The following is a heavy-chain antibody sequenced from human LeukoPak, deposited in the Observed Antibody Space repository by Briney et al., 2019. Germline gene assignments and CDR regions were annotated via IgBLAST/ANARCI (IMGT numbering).Heavy chain of an antibody. CDR3: ARAQAGNYDWPLDL. V-gene: IGHV1-69*05. J-gene: IGHJ5*02. Sequence: SVKVSCKASGGTFSNYALSWVRQAPGQGLEWMGAIIPFLDTSNYPPKFQDRVTITTDESTSTAYMELSSLRSDDTAVYYCARAQAGNYDWPLDLWGQGTLVTVSS. D-gene: IGHD5-12*01. CDR2: IIPFLDTS. CDR1: GGTFSNYA.